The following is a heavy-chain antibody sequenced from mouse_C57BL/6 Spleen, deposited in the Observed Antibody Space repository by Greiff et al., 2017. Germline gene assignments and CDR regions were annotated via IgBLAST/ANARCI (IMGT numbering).Heavy chain of an antibody. CDR3: ARYSGGYYYAMDY. V-gene: IGHV1-64*01. J-gene: IGHJ4*01. CDR1: GYTFTSYW. CDR2: IHPNSGST. D-gene: IGHD3-2*02. Sequence: QVQLQQPGAELVKPGASVKLSCKASGYTFTSYWMHWVKQRPGQGLEWIGMIHPNSGSTNYNEKFKSKATLTVDKSSSTAYMQLSSLTSEDSAVYYCARYSGGYYYAMDYWGQGTSVTVSS.